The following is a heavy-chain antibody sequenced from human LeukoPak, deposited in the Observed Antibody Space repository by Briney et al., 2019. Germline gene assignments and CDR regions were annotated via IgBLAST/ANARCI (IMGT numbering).Heavy chain of an antibody. J-gene: IGHJ4*02. CDR3: ARGRGIVVVPAAMGYFDY. Sequence: GGSLRLSCAASGFTFSNYGMHWVRQAPGKGLEWVAVIWYDGSNKYYADSVKGRFTISRDNSKNALYLQMNSLRAEDTAVYYCARGRGIVVVPAAMGYFDYWGQGTLVTVSS. CDR2: IWYDGSNK. V-gene: IGHV3-33*01. D-gene: IGHD2-2*01. CDR1: GFTFSNYG.